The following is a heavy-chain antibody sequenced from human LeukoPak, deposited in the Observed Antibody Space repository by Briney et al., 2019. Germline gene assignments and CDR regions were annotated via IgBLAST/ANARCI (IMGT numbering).Heavy chain of an antibody. CDR1: GGSFSGYY. V-gene: IGHV4-34*01. J-gene: IGHJ4*02. Sequence: SETLSLTCAVYGGSFSGYYWSWIRQPPGKGLEWIGEINHSGSTNYNPSLKSRVTISVDTSKNQFSLKLSSVTAADTAAYYCARAGAKGERPRKLRLFDYWGQGTLVTVSS. D-gene: IGHD1-1*01. CDR2: INHSGST. CDR3: ARAGAKGERPRKLRLFDY.